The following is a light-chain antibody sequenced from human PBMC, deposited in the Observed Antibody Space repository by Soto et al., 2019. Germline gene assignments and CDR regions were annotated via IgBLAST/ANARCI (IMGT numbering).Light chain of an antibody. Sequence: EIVLTQSPGTLSLSPGERATLSCRASQSVSSSYLAWYQQKPGQAPRLLIYGASSRATGIPDMFSGSVSGTXXXXXXXXXEPEXFAXXXXXXXGSSTRFTFGPGTKVDIK. CDR2: GAS. V-gene: IGKV3-20*01. CDR1: QSVSSSY. CDR3: XXXGSSTRFT. J-gene: IGKJ3*01.